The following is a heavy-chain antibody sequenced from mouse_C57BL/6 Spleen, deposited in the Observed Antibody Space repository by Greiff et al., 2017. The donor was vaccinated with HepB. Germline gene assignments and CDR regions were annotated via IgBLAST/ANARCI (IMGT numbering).Heavy chain of an antibody. CDR2: IRNKANGYTT. Sequence: EVQWVESGGGLVQPGGSLSLSCAASGFTFTDYYMSWVRQPPGKALEWLGFIRNKANGYTTEYSASVKGRFTISRDNSQSILYLQMNALRAEDSATYYCARHYGSSSAWFAYWGQGTLVTVSA. V-gene: IGHV7-3*01. CDR1: GFTFTDYY. D-gene: IGHD1-1*01. CDR3: ARHYGSSSAWFAY. J-gene: IGHJ3*01.